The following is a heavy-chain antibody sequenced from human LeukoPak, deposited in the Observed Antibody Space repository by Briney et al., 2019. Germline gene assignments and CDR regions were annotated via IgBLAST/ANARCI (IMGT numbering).Heavy chain of an antibody. CDR1: GFTFDDYA. V-gene: IGHV3-9*01. CDR2: ISWNSGSI. D-gene: IGHD6-19*01. J-gene: IGHJ5*02. Sequence: GGSLRLSCAASGFTFDDYAMHWVRQAPGKGLEWVSGISWNSGSIGYADSVKGRFTISRDNAKNSLYLQMNSLRAEDTALYYCAKGTRQWLVLDWFDPWGQGTLVTVSS. CDR3: AKGTRQWLVLDWFDP.